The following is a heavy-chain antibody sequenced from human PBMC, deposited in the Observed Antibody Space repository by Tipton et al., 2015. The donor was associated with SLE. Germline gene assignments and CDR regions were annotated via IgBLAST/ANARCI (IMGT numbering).Heavy chain of an antibody. Sequence: LRLSCPVSGGSISSGGYYWSWIRQHPGKGLEWIGYIYDNGAAYYNPSLKSRVTISVDTSKNQFSLKLISVTAADTAVYYCARDREQWRVRGNSFDPWGQGTLVTVSS. CDR2: IYDNGAA. CDR3: ARDREQWRVRGNSFDP. D-gene: IGHD6-19*01. J-gene: IGHJ5*02. V-gene: IGHV4-31*02. CDR1: GGSISSGGYY.